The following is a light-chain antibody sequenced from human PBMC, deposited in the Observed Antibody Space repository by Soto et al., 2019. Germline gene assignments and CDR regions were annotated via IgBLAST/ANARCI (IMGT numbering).Light chain of an antibody. J-gene: IGKJ1*01. Sequence: QMTQSPLSLSASVGEKIIITCRASRDVGSDVSWYQQKPGKAPKRLIYDASNLQSGVPSRFSGSGSGTEFTLTISSLQPEDFATYSCLKHYSYPWKFGQGTKVDIK. CDR1: RDVGSD. V-gene: IGKV1-17*01. CDR2: DAS. CDR3: LKHYSYPWK.